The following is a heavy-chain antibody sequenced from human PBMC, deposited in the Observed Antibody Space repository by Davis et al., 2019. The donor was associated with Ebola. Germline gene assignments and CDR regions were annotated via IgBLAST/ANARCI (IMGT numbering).Heavy chain of an antibody. Sequence: AASVKVSCKASGGTFSSYAISWVRQAPGQGLEWMGCITAYNGNTNYAQKLQGRVTMTTDTSTSTAYMELRSLRSDDTAVYYCARVGNLERFDPWGQGTLVTVSS. CDR2: ITAYNGNT. CDR1: GGTFSSYA. J-gene: IGHJ5*02. V-gene: IGHV1-18*01. CDR3: ARVGNLERFDP. D-gene: IGHD3-3*01.